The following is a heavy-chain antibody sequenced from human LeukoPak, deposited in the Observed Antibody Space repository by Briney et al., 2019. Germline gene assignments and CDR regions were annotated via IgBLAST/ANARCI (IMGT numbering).Heavy chain of an antibody. D-gene: IGHD3-3*01. CDR2: IYYSGST. V-gene: IGHV4-59*01. Sequence: SETLSLTCTVSGGSISSYYWSWLRQPPGKGLEWIGYIYYSGSTNYNPSLKSRVTISVDTSKNQFSLKLSSVTAADTAVYYCARGRPYYDFWSGYYSRYYYYGMDVWGQGATVTVSS. J-gene: IGHJ6*02. CDR3: ARGRPYYDFWSGYYSRYYYYGMDV. CDR1: GGSISSYY.